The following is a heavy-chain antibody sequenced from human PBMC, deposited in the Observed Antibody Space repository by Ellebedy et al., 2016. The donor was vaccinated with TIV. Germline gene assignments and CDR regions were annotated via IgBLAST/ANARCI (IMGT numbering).Heavy chain of an antibody. J-gene: IGHJ4*02. Sequence: GGSLRLXXKGSGYGFTIYWIGWVRQMPGRGLEWMGSIYPSDSDTRYNPSFQGQVTISVDKSISTAFLQWNSLKASDTAMYYCARRSEMATIDFDYWGQGTLVTVSS. CDR2: IYPSDSDT. CDR1: GYGFTIYW. CDR3: ARRSEMATIDFDY. V-gene: IGHV5-51*01. D-gene: IGHD5-24*01.